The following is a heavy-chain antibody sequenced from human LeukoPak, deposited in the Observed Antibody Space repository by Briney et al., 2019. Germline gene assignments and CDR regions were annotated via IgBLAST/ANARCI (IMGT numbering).Heavy chain of an antibody. CDR1: GFTISDYS. J-gene: IGHJ4*02. CDR3: TRDPEALDY. CDR2: IRKITTTT. V-gene: IGHV3-48*02. Sequence: PGGSLRLSCAASGFTISDYSMNWVRQAPGKGLEWISYIRKITTTTYYADSVRGRSASSRDNAKNAVYLQMNSLRDDDTAVYYCTRDPEALDYWGQGTLVTVSS.